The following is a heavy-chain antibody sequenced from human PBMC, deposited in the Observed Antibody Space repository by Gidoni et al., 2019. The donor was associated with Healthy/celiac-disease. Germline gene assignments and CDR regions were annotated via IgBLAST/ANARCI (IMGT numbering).Heavy chain of an antibody. J-gene: IGHJ4*02. CDR3: ASAYFCSSTSCYFSGGFDY. Sequence: EVQLVESGGGLVKPGGSLRLSCAASGFTFSSYSMNWVRQVPGKGLEWVSSISSSSSYIYYADSVKGRFTISRDNAKNSLYLQMNSLRAEDTAVYYCASAYFCSSTSCYFSGGFDYWGQGTLVTVSS. CDR1: GFTFSSYS. V-gene: IGHV3-21*01. D-gene: IGHD2-2*01. CDR2: ISSSSSYI.